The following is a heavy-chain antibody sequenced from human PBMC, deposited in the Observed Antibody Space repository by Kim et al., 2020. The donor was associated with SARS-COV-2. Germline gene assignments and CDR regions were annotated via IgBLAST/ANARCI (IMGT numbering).Heavy chain of an antibody. J-gene: IGHJ4*02. CDR3: ARDYDPNIVVVPAAMGY. D-gene: IGHD2-2*01. Sequence: VKGRFTISRDNAKNSLYLQMNSLRAEDTAVYYCARDYDPNIVVVPAAMGYWGQGTLVTVSS. V-gene: IGHV3-21*01.